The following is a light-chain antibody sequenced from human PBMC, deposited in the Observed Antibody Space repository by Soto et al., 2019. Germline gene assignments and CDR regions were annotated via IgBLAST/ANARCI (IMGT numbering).Light chain of an antibody. CDR3: QQSYSTPWT. J-gene: IGKJ1*01. Sequence: DIQMTQAPSSLAVSVGDRVTITCRASQCNSSYLTWYQQKPGKAPKLLIYAASSLHSGVPSRFSGSGSGTDFTLTISSLQPEDFATYYCQQSYSTPWTFGQGTTVDI. CDR2: AAS. CDR1: QCNSSY. V-gene: IGKV1-39*01.